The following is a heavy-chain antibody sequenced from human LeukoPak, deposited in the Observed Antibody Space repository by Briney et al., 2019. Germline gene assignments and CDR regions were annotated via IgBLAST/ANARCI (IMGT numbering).Heavy chain of an antibody. J-gene: IGHJ4*02. CDR1: GGSISSGGYY. CDR2: IYYSGST. V-gene: IGHV4-31*03. CDR3: ARLGNWKSILY. Sequence: SQTLSLTCTVSGGSISSGGYYWSWIRQHPGKGLEWIGYIYYSGSTNYNPSLKSRVTISVDTSKNQFSLKLSSVTAADTAVYYCARLGNWKSILYWGQGTLVTVSS. D-gene: IGHD1-1*01.